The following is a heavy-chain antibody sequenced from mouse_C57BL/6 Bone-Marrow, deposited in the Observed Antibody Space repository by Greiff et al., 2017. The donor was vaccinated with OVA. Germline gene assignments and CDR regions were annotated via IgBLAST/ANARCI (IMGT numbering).Heavy chain of an antibody. Sequence: QVQLQQPGAELVRPGTSVKLSCKASGYTFTSYWMHWVKQRPGQGLEWIGVIDPSDSYTNYNQKFKGKATLTVDTSSSTAYMQLSSLTSEDSAVYYCARSGYDPFDYWGQGTTLTVSS. CDR1: GYTFTSYW. CDR3: ARSGYDPFDY. V-gene: IGHV1-59*01. CDR2: IDPSDSYT. J-gene: IGHJ2*01. D-gene: IGHD2-2*01.